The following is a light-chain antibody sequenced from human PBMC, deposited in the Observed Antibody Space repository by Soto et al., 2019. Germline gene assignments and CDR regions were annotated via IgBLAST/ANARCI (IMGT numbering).Light chain of an antibody. J-gene: IGKJ2*01. Sequence: DIQMTQSPSSLSASVGDRVTITCRASQSISSYLTWYQQTPGKAPKLLIYAASSLQSGVPSRFSGSVSGTDFPLTISSLQPEDFATYYCQQSYSTPYTFGQGTKLEIK. CDR1: QSISSY. V-gene: IGKV1-39*01. CDR2: AAS. CDR3: QQSYSTPYT.